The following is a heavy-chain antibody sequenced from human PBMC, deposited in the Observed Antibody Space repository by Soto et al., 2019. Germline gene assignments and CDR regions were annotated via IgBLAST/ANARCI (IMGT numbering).Heavy chain of an antibody. Sequence: QLQLQESGPGLVKPSETLSLTCTVSGGSISSSSYYWGWIRRPPGKGLEWIGSIYYSGSTYYNPSLKSRITIPEDTSKNQFSLKLSSVTAADTAVYYCARLGGDGGAAAGHFDYWGQGTLVTVSS. J-gene: IGHJ4*02. CDR2: IYYSGST. D-gene: IGHD6-13*01. V-gene: IGHV4-39*01. CDR3: ARLGGDGGAAAGHFDY. CDR1: GGSISSSSYY.